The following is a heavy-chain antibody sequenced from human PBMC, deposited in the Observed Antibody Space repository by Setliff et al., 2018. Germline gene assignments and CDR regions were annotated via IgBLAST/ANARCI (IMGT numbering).Heavy chain of an antibody. V-gene: IGHV3-49*04. CDR1: GFTVSSNY. Sequence: PGGSLRLSCAASGFTVSSNYMSWVRQAPGKGLEWVGFIRTKTYGGTAEYAASVKGRFILSRDDARNIAYLQMNSLTTEDTAVYYCTRDPGGYDFDPWGQGTLVTSPQ. CDR2: IRTKTYGGTA. CDR3: TRDPGGYDFDP. D-gene: IGHD5-12*01. J-gene: IGHJ5*02.